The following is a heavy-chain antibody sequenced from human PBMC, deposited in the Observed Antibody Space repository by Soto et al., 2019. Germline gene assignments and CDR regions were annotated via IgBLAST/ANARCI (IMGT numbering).Heavy chain of an antibody. V-gene: IGHV3-21*01. CDR1: GFTFSSYS. CDR3: ARVISYDSSGYYYVRPEYYFDY. D-gene: IGHD3-22*01. Sequence: PGVSLRLSCAASGFTFSSYSMNWVRQAPGKGLEWVSSISSSSSYIYYADSVKGRFTISRDNAKNSLYLQMNSLRAEDTAVYYCARVISYDSSGYYYVRPEYYFDYWGQGTLVTVSS. CDR2: ISSSSSYI. J-gene: IGHJ4*02.